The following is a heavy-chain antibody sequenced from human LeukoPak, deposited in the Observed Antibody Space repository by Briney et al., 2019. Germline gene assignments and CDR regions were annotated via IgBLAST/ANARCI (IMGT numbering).Heavy chain of an antibody. CDR1: GGSISSSSYY. CDR3: ARLVASSSWWDY. Sequence: SETLSLTCTVSGGSISSSSYYWGWIRQPPGKGLEWIGSIYYSGSTYYNPSLKSRITVSVDTSKNQFSLKLSSVTAADTAAYYCARLVASSSWWDYWGQGTLVTVSS. CDR2: IYYSGST. D-gene: IGHD6-13*01. V-gene: IGHV4-39*01. J-gene: IGHJ4*02.